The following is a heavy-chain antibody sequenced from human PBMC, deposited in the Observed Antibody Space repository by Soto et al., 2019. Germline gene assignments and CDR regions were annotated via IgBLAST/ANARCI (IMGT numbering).Heavy chain of an antibody. J-gene: IGHJ4*02. D-gene: IGHD4-17*01. Sequence: QLQLQESGPGLVKPSETLSLTCTVSGGSISSSSYYWGWIRQPPGKGLEWIGSIYYSGSTYYNPSLKSRVTISVDTSKNQFALKLSSVTAADTAGYYCASLPDYGSYFDYWGQGTLVTVSS. V-gene: IGHV4-39*01. CDR2: IYYSGST. CDR1: GGSISSSSYY. CDR3: ASLPDYGSYFDY.